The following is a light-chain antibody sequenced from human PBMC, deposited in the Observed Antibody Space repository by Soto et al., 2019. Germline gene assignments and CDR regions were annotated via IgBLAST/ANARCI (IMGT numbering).Light chain of an antibody. J-gene: IGLJ2*01. CDR2: EVS. Sequence: SVPAQPSPLSGSPGQSNTNSRTGTRSDVGSYNLVSWYQQHPGKAPKLMIYEVSKRPSGVSNRFSGSKSGNTASLTISGLQAEDEADYYCCSYAGSSTHVVFGGGTQLTVL. CDR1: RSDVGSYNL. V-gene: IGLV2-23*02. CDR3: CSYAGSSTHVV.